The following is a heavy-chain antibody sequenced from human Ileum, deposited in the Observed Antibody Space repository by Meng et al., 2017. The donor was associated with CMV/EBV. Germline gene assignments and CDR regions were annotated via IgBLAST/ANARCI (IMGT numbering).Heavy chain of an antibody. D-gene: IGHD3-3*01. CDR2: MNPNSGNT. CDR3: ARSRYYDFWSGYYPTMYYFDY. J-gene: IGHJ4*02. CDR1: GYTFTSYD. V-gene: IGHV1-8*02. Sequence: ASVKVSCQASGYTFTSYDINWVRQATGQGLEWMGWMNPNSGNTGYAQKFQGRVTMTRNTSISTAYMELSSLRSEDTAVYYCARSRYYDFWSGYYPTMYYFDYWGQGTLVTVSA.